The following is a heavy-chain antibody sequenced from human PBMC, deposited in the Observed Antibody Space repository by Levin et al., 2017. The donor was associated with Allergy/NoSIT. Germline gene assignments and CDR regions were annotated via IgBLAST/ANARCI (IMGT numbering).Heavy chain of an antibody. Sequence: SLKISCAASGFTFDDYAMHWVRQAPGKGLEWVSGISWNSGSIGYADSVKGRFTISRDNAKNSLYLQMNSLRAEDTALYYCAKDMGHGITGTTLFYYYGMDVWGQGTTVTVSS. D-gene: IGHD1-7*01. CDR1: GFTFDDYA. V-gene: IGHV3-9*01. CDR2: ISWNSGSI. J-gene: IGHJ6*02. CDR3: AKDMGHGITGTTLFYYYGMDV.